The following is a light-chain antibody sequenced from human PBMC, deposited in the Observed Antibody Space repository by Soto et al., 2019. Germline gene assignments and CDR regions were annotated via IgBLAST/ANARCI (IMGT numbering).Light chain of an antibody. CDR3: QQYNDWWT. J-gene: IGKJ1*01. CDR1: QSVSNN. V-gene: IGKV3-15*01. Sequence: EIVMTQSPATLSVSPGESATLSCRASQSVSNNLTWYQQKPGQPPRLLIYGASTRATGVPGRFSGSGSGTEFTITISSLQSEDFAVYYCQQYNDWWTFGHGTKVEIK. CDR2: GAS.